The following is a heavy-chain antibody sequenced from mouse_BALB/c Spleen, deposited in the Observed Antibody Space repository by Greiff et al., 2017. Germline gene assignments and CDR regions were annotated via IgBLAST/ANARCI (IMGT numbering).Heavy chain of an antibody. V-gene: IGHV5-12-1*01. D-gene: IGHD4-1*01. CDR3: ARQETGTGFAY. J-gene: IGHJ3*01. Sequence: EVQLVESGGGLVKPGGSLKLSCAASGFAFSSYDMSWVRQTPEKRLEWVAYISSGGGSTYYPDTVKGRFTISRDNAKNTLYLQMSSLKSEDTAMYYCARQETGTGFAYWGQGTLVTVSA. CDR1: GFAFSSYD. CDR2: ISSGGGST.